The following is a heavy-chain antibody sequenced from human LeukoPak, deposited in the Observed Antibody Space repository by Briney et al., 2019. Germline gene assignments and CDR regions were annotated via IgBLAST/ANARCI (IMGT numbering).Heavy chain of an antibody. CDR2: INHSGST. Sequence: PSETLSLTCAVYGGSFSGYYWSWIRQPPGKGLEWIGEINHSGSTNYNPSLKSRVTISVDTSKNQFSLKLSSVTAADTAVYYCARALTVVVSAGIIRYYYYGMDVWGQGTTVTVSS. CDR3: ARALTVVVSAGIIRYYYYGMDV. V-gene: IGHV4-34*01. J-gene: IGHJ6*02. D-gene: IGHD2-2*01. CDR1: GGSFSGYY.